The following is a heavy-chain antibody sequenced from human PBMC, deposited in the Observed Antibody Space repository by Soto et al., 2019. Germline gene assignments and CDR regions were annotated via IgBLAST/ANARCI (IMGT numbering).Heavy chain of an antibody. J-gene: IGHJ5*02. V-gene: IGHV3-11*01. CDR3: ARASIAARPLPWFDP. CDR2: ISSSGSTI. D-gene: IGHD6-6*01. Sequence: GGSLRLSCAASGFTFSYYYMSWIRQAPGKGLEWVSYISSSGSTIYYADSVKGRFTISRDNAKNSLYLQMNSLRAEDTAVYYCARASIAARPLPWFDPWGQGTLVTVSS. CDR1: GFTFSYYY.